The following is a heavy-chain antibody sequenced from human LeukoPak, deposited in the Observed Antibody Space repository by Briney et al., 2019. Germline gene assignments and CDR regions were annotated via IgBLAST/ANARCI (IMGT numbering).Heavy chain of an antibody. V-gene: IGHV4-39*07. Sequence: PSETLSLTCTVSGGSINSSVYLWGWIRQPPGKGLEWIGSMYHSGSTYYSPSLKSRVTISVDTSKNQFSLKLSSVTAADTAVYWCARGRDYYDSSGYISQFDYWGQGTLVTVSS. CDR1: GGSINSSVYL. D-gene: IGHD3-22*01. CDR3: ARGRDYYDSSGYISQFDY. J-gene: IGHJ4*02. CDR2: MYHSGST.